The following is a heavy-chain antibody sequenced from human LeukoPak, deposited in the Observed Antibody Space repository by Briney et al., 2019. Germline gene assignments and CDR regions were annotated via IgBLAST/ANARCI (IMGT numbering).Heavy chain of an antibody. Sequence: PGGSLRLSCAASGFTFDDYAMHWVRQAPGKGLEWVSGISWNSGSIGYADSVKGRFTISRDNAGNSLYLQMTSLRAEDSAVYYCARDFPGLSWWGQGTLVTVSS. CDR3: ARDFPGLSW. CDR2: ISWNSGSI. D-gene: IGHD1-1*01. V-gene: IGHV3-9*01. J-gene: IGHJ4*02. CDR1: GFTFDDYA.